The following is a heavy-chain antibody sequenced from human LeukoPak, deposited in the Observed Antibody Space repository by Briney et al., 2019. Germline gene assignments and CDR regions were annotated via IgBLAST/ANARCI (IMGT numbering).Heavy chain of an antibody. V-gene: IGHV1-69*05. CDR2: IIPIFGTA. D-gene: IGHD3-3*01. Sequence: ASVKVSCKVSGGTFSSYAISWVRQAPGQGLEWMGGIIPIFGTANYAQKFQGRVTITTDESTSTAYMELSSLRSEDTAVYYCARGISLAIFGARRAFDIWGQGTMVTVSS. CDR3: ARGISLAIFGARRAFDI. CDR1: GGTFSSYA. J-gene: IGHJ3*02.